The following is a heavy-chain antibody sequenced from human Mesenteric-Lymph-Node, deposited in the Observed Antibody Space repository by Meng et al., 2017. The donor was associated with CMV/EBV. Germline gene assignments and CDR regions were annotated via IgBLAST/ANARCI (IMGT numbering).Heavy chain of an antibody. CDR3: AVHANYYYYGMDV. CDR1: GFTFSSYS. J-gene: IGHJ6*02. Sequence: GDSLKISCAASGFTFSSYSMNWVRQAPGKGLEWVSYIGSSSSSIYYADSVKGRFTISRDNAKNSLFLQMNSLRAEDTAVYYCAVHANYYYYGMDVWGQGTTVTVSS. V-gene: IGHV3-48*04. CDR2: IGSSSSSI. D-gene: IGHD1-1*01.